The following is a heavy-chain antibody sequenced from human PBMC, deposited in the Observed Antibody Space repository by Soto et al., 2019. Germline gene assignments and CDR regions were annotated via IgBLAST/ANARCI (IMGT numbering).Heavy chain of an antibody. D-gene: IGHD2-21*01. J-gene: IGHJ6*02. CDR2: ISHDGSNQ. CDR1: GFIFSTYV. Sequence: QVQLVESGGGVVQPGRSLRLSCEVSGFIFSTYVMHWVRQAPGKGLEWVAAISHDGSNQHYADSVKGRFTISRDNSKNTLFLQMNSLRAEDTAVYYCAKSYKDYSYYGMDVWGPGTTVTVSS. V-gene: IGHV3-30*18. CDR3: AKSYKDYSYYGMDV.